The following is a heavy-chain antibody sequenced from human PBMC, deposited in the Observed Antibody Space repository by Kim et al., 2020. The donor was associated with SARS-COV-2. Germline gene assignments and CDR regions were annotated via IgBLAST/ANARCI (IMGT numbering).Heavy chain of an antibody. Sequence: GGSLRLSCAASGFTFSSYGMHWVRQAPGKGLEWVAVISYDGSNKYYADSVKGRFTISRDNSKNTLYLQMNSLRAEDTAVYYCAKEGPNYDILTGYYGDYYYYYGMDVWGQGTTVTVSS. J-gene: IGHJ6*02. CDR3: AKEGPNYDILTGYYGDYYYYYGMDV. V-gene: IGHV3-30*18. CDR2: ISYDGSNK. CDR1: GFTFSSYG. D-gene: IGHD3-9*01.